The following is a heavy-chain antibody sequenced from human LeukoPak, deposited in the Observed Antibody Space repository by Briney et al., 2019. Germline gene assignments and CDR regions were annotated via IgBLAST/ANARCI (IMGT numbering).Heavy chain of an antibody. CDR2: INSDGSST. Sequence: GGSLRLSCAASGFTFSSYWMHWVRQAPGKGLVWVSRINSDGSSTSYADSVKGRFTISRDNAKNTLFLQMDSLRPEDTAVYYCVRSLRSADFWGQGTLVTVSS. V-gene: IGHV3-74*01. CDR3: VRSLRSADF. J-gene: IGHJ4*02. CDR1: GFTFSSYW.